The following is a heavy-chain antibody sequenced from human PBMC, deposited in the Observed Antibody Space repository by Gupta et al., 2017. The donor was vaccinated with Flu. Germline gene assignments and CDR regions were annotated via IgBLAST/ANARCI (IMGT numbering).Heavy chain of an antibody. J-gene: IGHJ6*02. CDR3: ARLRGESYGLDF. CDR2: GFQSDIT. Sequence: ILQPPGRGREWIGYGFQSDITNYNPALRSRFTISMDTPKNQFSLKLTSVTAADTAVYYCARLRGESYGLDFWGQGTTVNVSS. D-gene: IGHD2-21*01. V-gene: IGHV4-59*08.